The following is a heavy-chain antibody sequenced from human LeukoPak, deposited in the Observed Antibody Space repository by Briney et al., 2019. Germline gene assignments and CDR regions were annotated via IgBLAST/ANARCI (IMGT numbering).Heavy chain of an antibody. Sequence: PGGTLRLSCAASGFTFSSYGLSWVRQAPGKGLEWVSAISGSGGSTYHADSVKGRFTISRDNAKNSLYLQMNSLRAEDTAVYYCARGPVTMVRGVIESWGQGTLVTVSS. J-gene: IGHJ4*02. D-gene: IGHD3-10*01. CDR2: ISGSGGST. V-gene: IGHV3-23*01. CDR3: ARGPVTMVRGVIES. CDR1: GFTFSSYG.